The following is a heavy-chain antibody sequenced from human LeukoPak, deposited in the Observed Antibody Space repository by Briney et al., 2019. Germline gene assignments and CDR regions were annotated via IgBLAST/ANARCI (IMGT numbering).Heavy chain of an antibody. V-gene: IGHV3-74*01. CDR1: GFTFRSYE. Sequence: GGSLRLSCAASGFTFRSYEMHWVRLTPGKGLTWVSRINSDGTKTDYADSVKGRFTISRDNGKNTLYLQMNSLRAEDTAIYYCASLDPFDYWGQGTLVTVSS. CDR3: ASLDPFDY. CDR2: INSDGTKT. J-gene: IGHJ4*02.